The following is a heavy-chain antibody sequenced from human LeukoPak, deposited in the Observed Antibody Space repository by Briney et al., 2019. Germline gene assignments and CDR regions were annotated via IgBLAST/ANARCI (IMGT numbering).Heavy chain of an antibody. D-gene: IGHD2-21*01. Sequence: GGSLRLSCAASGFTFSDYYMSWIRQAPGKGPEWLSYISKNGKTIYYADSVKGRFTISRDNAKKSVYLQMNSLRAEDTAVYYCATTGLLGDIPWGQGTLVTVSS. CDR2: ISKNGKTI. CDR3: ATTGLLGDIP. J-gene: IGHJ5*02. V-gene: IGHV3-11*01. CDR1: GFTFSDYY.